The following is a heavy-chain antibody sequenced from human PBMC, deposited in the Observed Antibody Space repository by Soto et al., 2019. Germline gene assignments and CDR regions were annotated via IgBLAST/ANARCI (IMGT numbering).Heavy chain of an antibody. Sequence: ASVKVSCKVSGYTLTELSMHWVRQAPGKGLEWMGGFDPEDGETIYAQKFQGRVTMTEDTSTDIAYMELSSLRSEDTAVYYCATFGAYYYGMDVWGQGTTVTVSS. D-gene: IGHD2-15*01. CDR3: ATFGAYYYGMDV. J-gene: IGHJ6*02. CDR1: GYTLTELS. CDR2: FDPEDGET. V-gene: IGHV1-24*01.